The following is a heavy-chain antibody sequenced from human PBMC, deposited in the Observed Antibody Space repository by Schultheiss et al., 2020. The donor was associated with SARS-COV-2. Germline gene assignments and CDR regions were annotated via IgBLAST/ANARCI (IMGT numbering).Heavy chain of an antibody. D-gene: IGHD3-3*01. CDR2: ISGSGGST. CDR3: AKDLDYDFWSGYPYFVY. V-gene: IGHV3-23*01. CDR1: GFTFRSYA. Sequence: GGSLRLSCAASGFTFRSYAMSWVRQAPGKGLEWVSAISGSGGSTYYADSVRGRFTISRDNSQNTLYLQIYSLRAEDTAIYYCAKDLDYDFWSGYPYFVYWGHGTLVTVSS. J-gene: IGHJ4*01.